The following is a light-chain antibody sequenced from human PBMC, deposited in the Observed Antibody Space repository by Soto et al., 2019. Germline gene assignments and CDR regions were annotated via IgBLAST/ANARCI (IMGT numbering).Light chain of an antibody. CDR3: QQYGGVPYT. CDR1: QTISNTF. Sequence: EIVLTQSPGTLSLSPGERATLSCRASQTISNTFLAWYQQRLGQAPRLLIYGASSGATGIPDRFSGSGSGTDFTLTISRLEPEDFAIYYCQQYGGVPYTFGQGTKVDI. CDR2: GAS. J-gene: IGKJ2*01. V-gene: IGKV3-20*01.